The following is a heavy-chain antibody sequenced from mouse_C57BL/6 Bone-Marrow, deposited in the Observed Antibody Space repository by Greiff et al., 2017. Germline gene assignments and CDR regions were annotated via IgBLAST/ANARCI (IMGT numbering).Heavy chain of an antibody. D-gene: IGHD1-1*01. J-gene: IGHJ1*03. CDR1: GYTFTSYW. V-gene: IGHV1-69*01. Sequence: QVQLKESGAELVMPGASVKLSCKASGYTFTSYWMHWVKQRPGQGLEWIGEIDPSDSYTNYNQKFKGKSTLTVDKSSSTAYMQLSSLTSEDSAVYYCAREIYLGYFDVWGTGTTVTVSS. CDR2: IDPSDSYT. CDR3: AREIYLGYFDV.